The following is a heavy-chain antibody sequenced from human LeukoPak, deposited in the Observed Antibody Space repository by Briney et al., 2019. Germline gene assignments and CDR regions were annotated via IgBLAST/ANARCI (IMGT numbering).Heavy chain of an antibody. Sequence: GGSLRLSCAASGFTFSTYWMSWVRQAPGKGLEWVAVISYDGSNKYYADSVKGRFTISRDNSKNTLYLQMNSLRAEDTAVYYCAKDPKSARVTMVRGGGDYWGQGTLVTVSS. CDR1: GFTFSTYW. CDR2: ISYDGSNK. CDR3: AKDPKSARVTMVRGGGDY. D-gene: IGHD3-10*01. V-gene: IGHV3-30*18. J-gene: IGHJ4*02.